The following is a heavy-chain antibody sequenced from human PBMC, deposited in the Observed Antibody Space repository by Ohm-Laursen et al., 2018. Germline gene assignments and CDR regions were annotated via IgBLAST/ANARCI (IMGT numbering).Heavy chain of an antibody. V-gene: IGHV3-74*01. Sequence: SLRLSCTASGFTFSSYWMHWVRQAPGKGLVWVPRINSDGSDTSYADSVKGRFTISRDNAKNTLYLQMNSLRAEDTAVYYCARDMDSGFRDFDSWGQGTLVTVSS. CDR3: ARDMDSGFRDFDS. J-gene: IGHJ4*02. CDR1: GFTFSSYW. D-gene: IGHD5-12*01. CDR2: INSDGSDT.